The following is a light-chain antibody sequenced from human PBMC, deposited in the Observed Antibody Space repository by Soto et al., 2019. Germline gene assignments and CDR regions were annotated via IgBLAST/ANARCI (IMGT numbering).Light chain of an antibody. J-gene: IGKJ4*01. V-gene: IGKV3-20*01. Sequence: EIVLTQSPGTLSLSPGERATLSCRASQIVDSLYLTWYQQKPGQAPRLLIYGASSRATGIPDRFSGSGSGTDFTLTISRLEPEAFAVYYCQQYSRSPPQVIFGGGTKVEIK. CDR1: QIVDSLY. CDR2: GAS. CDR3: QQYSRSPPQVI.